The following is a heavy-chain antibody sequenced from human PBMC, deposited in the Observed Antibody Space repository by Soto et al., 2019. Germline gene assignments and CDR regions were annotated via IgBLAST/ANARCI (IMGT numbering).Heavy chain of an antibody. J-gene: IGHJ5*02. Sequence: QVQLVQSGAEVKKPGSSVKVSCKASGGTFSSYTISWVRQAPGQGLEWMGRIIPILGIANYAQKFQGRVTITADKSTRTAYMEVRSLRSEDTDVYYCAGGDDYGDYGEGSWGQGTLVTVSS. CDR1: GGTFSSYT. D-gene: IGHD4-17*01. V-gene: IGHV1-69*02. CDR2: IIPILGIA. CDR3: AGGDDYGDYGEGS.